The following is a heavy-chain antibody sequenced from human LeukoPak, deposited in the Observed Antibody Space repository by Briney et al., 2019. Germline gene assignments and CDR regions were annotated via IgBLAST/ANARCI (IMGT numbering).Heavy chain of an antibody. CDR2: ISAYNGNT. CDR3: ARLGDFWSGYASDAFDI. CDR1: GYTFTSYG. D-gene: IGHD3-3*01. V-gene: IGHV1-18*01. J-gene: IGHJ3*02. Sequence: GASVKVSCKASGYTFTSYGISWVRQAPGQGLEWMGWISAYNGNTNYAQKLQGRVTMTTDTSTSTAYMELRSLRSDDTAVYYCARLGDFWSGYASDAFDIWGQGTMVTVSS.